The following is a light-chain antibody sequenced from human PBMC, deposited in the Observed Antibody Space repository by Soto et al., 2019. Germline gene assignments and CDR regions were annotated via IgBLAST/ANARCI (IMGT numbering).Light chain of an antibody. J-gene: IGKJ1*01. CDR2: WAS. CDR1: QSLFYRSNNNNY. V-gene: IGKV4-1*01. CDR3: QQYYSPPWT. Sequence: DIVMTQSPESLAVSLGERATINCKSSQSLFYRSNNNNYLAWFQLKTGQPPKLLINWASTRESGVPDRFSGSGSGTDCTLTISSLQAEDVAVYYCQQYYSPPWTFGQGTKVEIK.